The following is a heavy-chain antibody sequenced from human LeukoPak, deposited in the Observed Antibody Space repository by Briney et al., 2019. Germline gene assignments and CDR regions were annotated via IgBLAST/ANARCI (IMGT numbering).Heavy chain of an antibody. CDR1: GGSISSYY. CDR2: IYYSGST. Sequence: PSETLSLTCTVSGGSISSYYWSWIRQPPGKGLEWIGYIYYSGSTNYNPSLKSQVTISVDTSKNQFALKLSSVTAADTAMYFCARGGPAAYFDYWGQGTLVTVSS. V-gene: IGHV4-59*12. J-gene: IGHJ4*02. D-gene: IGHD2-2*01. CDR3: ARGGPAAYFDY.